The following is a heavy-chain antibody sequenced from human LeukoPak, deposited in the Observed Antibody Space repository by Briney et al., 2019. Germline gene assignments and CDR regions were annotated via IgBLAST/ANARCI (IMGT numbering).Heavy chain of an antibody. D-gene: IGHD1-26*01. V-gene: IGHV4-38-2*02. CDR2: IYHSGST. J-gene: IGHJ3*02. CDR3: ARRGVGATYSGAFDI. CDR1: GYSISSGYY. Sequence: SETLSLTCTVSGYSISSGYYWGWIRQPPGKGLEWIGSIYHSGSTYYNPSLKSRVTMSVDTSKNQFSLNLSSVTAADTALYYCARRGVGATYSGAFDIWGQGTMVTVSS.